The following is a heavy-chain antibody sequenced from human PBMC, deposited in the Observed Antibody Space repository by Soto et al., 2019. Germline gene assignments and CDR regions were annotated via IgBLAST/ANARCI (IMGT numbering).Heavy chain of an antibody. CDR2: ISAYNGNT. J-gene: IGHJ6*02. V-gene: IGHV1-18*01. Sequence: GASVKVSCKASGYTFTSYGISWVRPAPGQGLEWMGWISAYNGNTNYAQKLQGRVTMTTDTSTSTAYMELRSLRSDDTAVYYCARDVGGRYYDFWSGYYRESNYYYYGMDVWGQGTTVTVSS. CDR3: ARDVGGRYYDFWSGYYRESNYYYYGMDV. D-gene: IGHD3-3*01. CDR1: GYTFTSYG.